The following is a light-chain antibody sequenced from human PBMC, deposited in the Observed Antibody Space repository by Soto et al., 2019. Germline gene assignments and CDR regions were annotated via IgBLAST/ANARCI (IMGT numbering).Light chain of an antibody. V-gene: IGLV2-14*01. CDR1: SNDVGGYSY. CDR3: SSYTSTSTVV. CDR2: EVS. Sequence: QSVLTQTASVSGSPGQSFTISCTGTSNDVGGYSYVSWYQQHPGKAPKLIIYEVSHRPSGVSNRFSASKSGNTASLTISGLRAEDEADYYCSSYTSTSTVVFGGGTKLTVL. J-gene: IGLJ2*01.